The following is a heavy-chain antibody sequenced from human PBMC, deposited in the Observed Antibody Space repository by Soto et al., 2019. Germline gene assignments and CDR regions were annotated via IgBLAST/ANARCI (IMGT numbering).Heavy chain of an antibody. CDR1: GDSINNNNW. V-gene: IGHV4-4*02. CDR3: AHTIGSGSYIPY. Sequence: QVQLQESGPGLTKPSGTLSLTCAVSGDSINNNNWWSWVRQPPGKGLEWIGEVHHSGRSNSNPSLKSRVTMSIDTSKNQFSLRLDSVTAADTAVYYCAHTIGSGSYIPYWGQGTLVTVSS. CDR2: VHHSGRS. J-gene: IGHJ4*02. D-gene: IGHD3-10*01.